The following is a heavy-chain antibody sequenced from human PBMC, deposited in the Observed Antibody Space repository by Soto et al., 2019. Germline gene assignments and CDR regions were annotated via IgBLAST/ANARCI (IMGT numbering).Heavy chain of an antibody. CDR3: ARASIYGTYYYFDR. D-gene: IGHD1-26*01. CDR1: GYTFTSDG. V-gene: IGHV1-18*04. J-gene: IGHJ4*02. Sequence: PPVKVSCKASGYTFTSDGITWVRQAPGQGLEWMGWITVNSGNTHYAQKLQGRVTMTTDTSTTTAYMELWSLRSDDTAVYYCARASIYGTYYYFDRWGQGTPVAVYS. CDR2: ITVNSGNT.